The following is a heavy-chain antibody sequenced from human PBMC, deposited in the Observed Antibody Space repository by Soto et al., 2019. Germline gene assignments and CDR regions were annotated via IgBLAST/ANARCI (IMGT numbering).Heavy chain of an antibody. J-gene: IGHJ1*01. Sequence: EVQLLESGGGLVQPGGSLRLSCAASGFTFSSYAMSWVRQAPGKGLEWVSAISGSGGSTYYADSVKGRFTISRDNSKHTLYLQMNSLRAEDTAVYYCAKAKDSSSWYPVYFQHWGQGTLVTVSS. CDR1: GFTFSSYA. V-gene: IGHV3-23*01. D-gene: IGHD6-13*01. CDR2: ISGSGGST. CDR3: AKAKDSSSWYPVYFQH.